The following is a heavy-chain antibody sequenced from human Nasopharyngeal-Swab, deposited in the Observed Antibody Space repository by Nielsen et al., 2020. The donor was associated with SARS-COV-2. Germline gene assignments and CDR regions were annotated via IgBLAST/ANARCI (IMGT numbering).Heavy chain of an antibody. CDR2: IKQDGSEK. J-gene: IGHJ6*02. CDR3: ARAFRFGDYGMDV. CDR1: GFTFSSYW. D-gene: IGHD3-10*01. Sequence: GGSLRLPCAASGFTFSSYWMSWVRQAPGKGLEWVANIKQDGSEKYYVDSVKGRFTISRDNAKNSLYLQMNSLRAEDTAVYYCARAFRFGDYGMDVWGQGTTVTVSS. V-gene: IGHV3-7*01.